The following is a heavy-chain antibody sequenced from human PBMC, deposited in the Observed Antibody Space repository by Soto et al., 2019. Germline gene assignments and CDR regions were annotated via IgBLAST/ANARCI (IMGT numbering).Heavy chain of an antibody. J-gene: IGHJ4*02. CDR3: AKVGYADRYYFDS. CDR2: ISGSDDRT. V-gene: IGHV3-23*01. CDR1: GFTFGSFA. Sequence: EVQLLEVGGGLVQPGGSLRLSCAASGFTFGSFAMNWVRQAPGKGLEWVSGISGSDDRTHYADSVKGRFTISRDNSKNTRHLETNSLRAEDTAIYDCAKVGYADRYYFDSWGQGTLVTVSA. D-gene: IGHD1-1*01.